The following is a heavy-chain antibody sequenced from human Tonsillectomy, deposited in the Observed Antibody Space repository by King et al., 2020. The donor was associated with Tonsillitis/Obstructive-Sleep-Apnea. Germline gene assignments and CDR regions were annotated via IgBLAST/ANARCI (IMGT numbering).Heavy chain of an antibody. V-gene: IGHV3-7*02. CDR3: ARQSSSWYYFDY. CDR1: GFTFRSYL. CDR2: IKQDGSEK. Sequence: QLVQSGGGLVQPGGSLRLSCAASGFTFRSYLMSWVRQAPGKGLEWVANIKQDGSEKYYVDSVKGRLPISRDNAKNSLYLQMNSLRAEDTAVYYCARQSSSWYYFDYWGQGTLVTVSS. J-gene: IGHJ4*02. D-gene: IGHD6-13*01.